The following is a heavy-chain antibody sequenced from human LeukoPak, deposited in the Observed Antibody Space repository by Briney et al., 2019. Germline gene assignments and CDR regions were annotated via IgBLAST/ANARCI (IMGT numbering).Heavy chain of an antibody. D-gene: IGHD6-19*01. V-gene: IGHV3-23*01. J-gene: IGHJ4*02. CDR1: GFTFSTYA. CDR2: ISRSGGTT. Sequence: GGSLRLSCAASGFTFSTYAMSWVRQAPGKGLGWVSVISRSGGTTHYADSVKGRFTISRDNAKNTLYLEMNSLRAEDTAVYYCARRGDSSGWYHPGFDSWGKGTLVTVPS. CDR3: ARRGDSSGWYHPGFDS.